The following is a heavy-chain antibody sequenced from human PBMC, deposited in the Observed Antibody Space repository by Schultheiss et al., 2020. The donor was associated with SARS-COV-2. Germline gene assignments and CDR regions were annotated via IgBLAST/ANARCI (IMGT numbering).Heavy chain of an antibody. V-gene: IGHV3-23*01. CDR3: ARVRDGSYLSDAFDI. CDR1: GFTFSSYA. J-gene: IGHJ3*02. CDR2: ISGSTGNI. D-gene: IGHD1-26*01. Sequence: GGSLRLSCAASGFTFSSYAMTWVRQAPGKGLEWVSTISGSTGNIYYADSVKGRFTISRDNSKNTLYLQMNSLRAEDTAVYYCARVRDGSYLSDAFDIWGQGTMVTVSS.